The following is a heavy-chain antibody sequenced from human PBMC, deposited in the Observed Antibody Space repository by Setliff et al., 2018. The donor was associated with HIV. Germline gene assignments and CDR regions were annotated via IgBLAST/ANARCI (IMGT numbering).Heavy chain of an antibody. CDR3: AREGITMVRGLIIHYYYSGMDA. Sequence: GASVKVSCKASGYTFTGYYMHWVRQAPGQGLEWMGRINPNSGGTNYAQKFQGRVTMTRDTSISTAYMELSRLISDDTAVYYCAREGITMVRGLIIHYYYSGMDAWGQGTTVTVSS. CDR1: GYTFTGYY. D-gene: IGHD3-10*01. J-gene: IGHJ6*02. CDR2: INPNSGGT. V-gene: IGHV1-2*06.